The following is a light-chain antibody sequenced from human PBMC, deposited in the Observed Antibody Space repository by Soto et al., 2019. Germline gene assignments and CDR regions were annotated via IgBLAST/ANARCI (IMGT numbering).Light chain of an antibody. J-gene: IGLJ1*01. CDR3: CSFAGSYTSYV. CDR1: TNY. CDR2: DVT. Sequence: QSVLTQPRSVSGSPGQSVTISCSGATNYVSWYQQHPGKAPKLMIYDVTKRPSGVPDRFSGPKSGSTASLTISGLQAEDEADYYCCSFAGSYTSYVFGTGTKVTVL. V-gene: IGLV2-11*01.